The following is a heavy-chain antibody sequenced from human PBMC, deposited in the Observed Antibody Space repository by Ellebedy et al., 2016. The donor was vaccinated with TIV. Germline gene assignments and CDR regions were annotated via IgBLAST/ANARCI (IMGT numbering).Heavy chain of an antibody. CDR1: GYSFTGYY. CDR2: INPNSGGA. Sequence: AASVKVSCKASGYSFTGYYMHWVRQAPGQGLEWMGWINPNSGGANYAQKFQGRVTMTRDTSINTAYMELSSLRSDDTAVYYCAREQGSVFHHWGQGTLVTVSS. V-gene: IGHV1-2*02. J-gene: IGHJ4*02. CDR3: AREQGSVFHH.